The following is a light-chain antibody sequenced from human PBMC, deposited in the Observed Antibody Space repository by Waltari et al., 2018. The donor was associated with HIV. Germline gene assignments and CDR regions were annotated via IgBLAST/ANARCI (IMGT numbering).Light chain of an antibody. CDR2: GAS. J-gene: IGKJ5*01. CDR1: LTVTSDY. CDR3: QQYGSSPIT. V-gene: IGKV3-20*01. Sequence: EIVLTQSPGTLSLSLEQRATISCRASLTVTSDYLAWYQQKPGQAPRLLIYGASNRATGIPDRFSGSGSGTDFALTISRLQPVDFAMYYCQQYGSSPITFGQGTRLEIK.